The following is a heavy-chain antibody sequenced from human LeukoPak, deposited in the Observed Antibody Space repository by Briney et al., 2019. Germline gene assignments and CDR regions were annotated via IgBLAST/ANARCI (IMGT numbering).Heavy chain of an antibody. J-gene: IGHJ4*02. CDR1: NGSLSGYY. CDR2: IYHSGST. V-gene: IGHV4-34*01. CDR3: ARTMIVVDQYYFDY. Sequence: SETLSLTCAVYNGSLSGYYWSWIRQSPGKGLEWIGYIYHSGSTYYNPSLKSRVTISVDRSKNQFSLKLSSVTAADTAVYYCARTMIVVDQYYFDYWGQGTLVTVSS. D-gene: IGHD3-22*01.